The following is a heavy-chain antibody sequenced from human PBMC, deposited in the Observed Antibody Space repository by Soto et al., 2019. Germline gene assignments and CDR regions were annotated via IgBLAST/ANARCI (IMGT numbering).Heavy chain of an antibody. J-gene: IGHJ5*02. D-gene: IGHD3-10*01. CDR3: ARKVREPNWFDP. CDR1: GGSISSGGYY. Sequence: QVQLQESGPGLVKPSQTLSLTCTVSGGSISSGGYYWSWIRQHPGKGLEWIGYIYYSGSTYYNPCLQRRVTISVDTSKTQFSLKLRSVTAADTAVYYCARKVREPNWFDPWGQGTLVTVSS. V-gene: IGHV4-31*03. CDR2: IYYSGST.